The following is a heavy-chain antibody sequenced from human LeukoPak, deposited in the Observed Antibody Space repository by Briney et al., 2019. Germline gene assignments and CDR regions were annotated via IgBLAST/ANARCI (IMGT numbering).Heavy chain of an antibody. V-gene: IGHV3-48*03. CDR1: GFTFSNYE. CDR3: ARETYYGSGSYSDFALDY. J-gene: IGHJ4*02. CDR2: ISGSGTSI. Sequence: GGSLGLSCAASGFTFSNYEINWVRQAPGRGLEWISYISGSGTSIYHANSVKGRFTISRDNAKNSVYLQMNSLRAEDTAVYYCARETYYGSGSYSDFALDYWGQGTLVTVSS. D-gene: IGHD3-10*01.